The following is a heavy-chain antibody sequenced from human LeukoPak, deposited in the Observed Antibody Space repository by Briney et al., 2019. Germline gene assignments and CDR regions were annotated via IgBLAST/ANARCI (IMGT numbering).Heavy chain of an antibody. CDR1: GFTFDDYA. J-gene: IGHJ6*02. Sequence: PGGSLRLSCAASGFTFDDYAMHWVRQAPGKGLEWVSGISWNSGSIGYADSVKGRFTISRDNAKNSLYLQMNSLRAEDTALYYCAKGWVGLGYYYYGMDVWGQGTTVTVSS. CDR2: ISWNSGSI. D-gene: IGHD1-26*01. CDR3: AKGWVGLGYYYYGMDV. V-gene: IGHV3-9*01.